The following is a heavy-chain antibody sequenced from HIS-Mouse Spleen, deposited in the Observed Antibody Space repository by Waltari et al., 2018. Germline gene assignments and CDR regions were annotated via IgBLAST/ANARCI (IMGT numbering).Heavy chain of an antibody. CDR1: AGSISISSYS. D-gene: IGHD6-13*01. CDR3: AREIPYSSSWYDWYFDL. CDR2: IYYSGST. V-gene: IGHV4-39*07. Sequence: QLQLQESGPGLVKPSETLSLTCTVSAGSISISSYSWGWIRQPPGKGLEWIGSIYYSGSTYYNPSLKSRVTISVDTSKNQFSLKLSSVTAADTAVYYCAREIPYSSSWYDWYFDLWGRGTLVTVSS. J-gene: IGHJ2*01.